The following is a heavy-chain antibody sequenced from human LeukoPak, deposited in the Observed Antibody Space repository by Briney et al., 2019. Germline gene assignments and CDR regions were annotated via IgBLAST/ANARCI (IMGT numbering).Heavy chain of an antibody. Sequence: ASVKVSCKASGGTFSSYAISWVRQAPGQGLEWMGGIIPIFGTANYAQKFQGRVTITADKSTSTAYMELSSLRSEDTAVYYCARERGNQYKYSYGYDYYYGMDVWGQGTTVTVSS. V-gene: IGHV1-69*06. CDR2: IIPIFGTA. CDR1: GGTFSSYA. D-gene: IGHD5-18*01. J-gene: IGHJ6*02. CDR3: ARERGNQYKYSYGYDYYYGMDV.